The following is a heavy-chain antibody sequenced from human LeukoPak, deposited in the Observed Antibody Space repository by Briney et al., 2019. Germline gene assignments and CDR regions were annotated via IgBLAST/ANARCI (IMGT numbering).Heavy chain of an antibody. V-gene: IGHV4-59*01. CDR3: ARGGYDYVWGSAFDY. Sequence: RSSETLSLTCTISGGSISSYFWSWIRQPPGKGLEWIGYVYYSGSTNCNPSLNSRVTTSVDTSKNQFSLKLSSVTAADTAVYYCARGGYDYVWGSAFDYWGQGMLVTVSS. J-gene: IGHJ4*02. D-gene: IGHD3-16*01. CDR2: VYYSGST. CDR1: GGSISSYF.